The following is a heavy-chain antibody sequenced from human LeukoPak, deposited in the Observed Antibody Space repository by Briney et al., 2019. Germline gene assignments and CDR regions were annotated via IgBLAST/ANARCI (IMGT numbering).Heavy chain of an antibody. CDR1: GGSISSSSYY. D-gene: IGHD2-2*01. Sequence: SETLSLTCTVSGGSISSSSYYWGWIRQPPGKGLEWIGSIYYSGSTYYNPSLKSRVTISVDTSKNQFSLKLSSVTAADTAVYYCARGANTILPGRLRKINCSSTSCYAGRGGYYYMDVWGKGTTVTVSS. V-gene: IGHV4-39*01. CDR2: IYYSGST. CDR3: ARGANTILPGRLRKINCSSTSCYAGRGGYYYMDV. J-gene: IGHJ6*03.